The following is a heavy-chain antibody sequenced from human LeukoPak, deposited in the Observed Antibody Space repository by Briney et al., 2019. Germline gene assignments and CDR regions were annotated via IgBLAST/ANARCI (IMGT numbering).Heavy chain of an antibody. J-gene: IGHJ5*02. CDR2: IYYSGST. Sequence: SETLSLTCTVSGGSISSSSYYWGWIRQPPGKGLEWIGSIYYSGSTHYNPSLKSRITISVDTSKNHFSLKLSSVTAADTAVYYCAKNETQRGWFDPRGQGTLVTVSS. CDR1: GGSISSSSYY. V-gene: IGHV4-39*02. CDR3: AKNETQRGWFDP. D-gene: IGHD6-25*01.